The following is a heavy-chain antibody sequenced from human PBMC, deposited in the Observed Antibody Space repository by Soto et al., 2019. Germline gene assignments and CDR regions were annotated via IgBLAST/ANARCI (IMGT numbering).Heavy chain of an antibody. CDR1: GFTFSSYS. D-gene: IGHD2-2*01. Sequence: PGGSLRLSCGASGFTFSSYSMNWVRQAPGKGLEWVSSISSSSYIYYADSVKGRFTISRDNAKNSLYLQMNSLRAEDTAVYYCARDRSSIVVVPAAMDVWGQGTTVTVS. CDR3: ARDRSSIVVVPAAMDV. J-gene: IGHJ6*02. CDR2: ISSSSYI. V-gene: IGHV3-21*01.